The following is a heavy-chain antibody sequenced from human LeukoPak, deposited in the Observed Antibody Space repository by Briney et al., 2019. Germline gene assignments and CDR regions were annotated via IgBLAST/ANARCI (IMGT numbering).Heavy chain of an antibody. Sequence: ASVKVSCKASGYTFTSYGISWVRQAPGQGLEWMGWIGAYNGNTNYAQKLQGRVTMTTDTSTSTAYMELRSLRSDDTAVYYCARDLGNYDSSGLDYWGQGTLVTVSS. J-gene: IGHJ4*02. D-gene: IGHD3-22*01. CDR3: ARDLGNYDSSGLDY. V-gene: IGHV1-18*01. CDR1: GYTFTSYG. CDR2: IGAYNGNT.